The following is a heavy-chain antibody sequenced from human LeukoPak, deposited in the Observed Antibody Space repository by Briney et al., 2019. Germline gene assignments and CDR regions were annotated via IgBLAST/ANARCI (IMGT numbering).Heavy chain of an antibody. J-gene: IGHJ4*02. D-gene: IGHD1-26*01. Sequence: PSETLSLTCTVSGGSISSDYWSWIRQPAGKGLELVGRGYTSGSSNYNASLKIRVSMSVDTSKNQFSLKLSSVTAADTAVFYCARENSGSYREFDYWGQGTLVTVSS. CDR2: GYTSGSS. V-gene: IGHV4-4*07. CDR3: ARENSGSYREFDY. CDR1: GGSISSDY.